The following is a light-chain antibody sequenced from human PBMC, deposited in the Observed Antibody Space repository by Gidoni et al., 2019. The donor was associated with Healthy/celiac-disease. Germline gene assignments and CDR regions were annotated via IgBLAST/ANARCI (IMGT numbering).Light chain of an antibody. CDR1: ALQKQY. CDR2: KDS. Sequence: SYDLTQRPSVSVSPGQTARITCSGDALQKQYAYWYQQKPGQAPGLVIYKDSERPSGIPERFSGSSSGTTVTLTISGVQAEDEAEYYCQSADSSGTYYVVFGGGTKLTVL. CDR3: QSADSSGTYYVV. J-gene: IGLJ2*01. V-gene: IGLV3-25*02.